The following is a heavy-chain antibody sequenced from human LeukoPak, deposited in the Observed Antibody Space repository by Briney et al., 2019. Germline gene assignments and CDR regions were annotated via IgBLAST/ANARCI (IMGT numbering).Heavy chain of an antibody. V-gene: IGHV1-46*01. D-gene: IGHD3-10*01. CDR2: INPSDGST. Sequence: ASVKVSCKASGYTFTGYYMHWVRQAPGQGLEWMGIINPSDGSTTSAQKFQGRVTVTRDTSTSTVYMELSSLRSEDTAVYYCASGGRAGFGELYHYYYYGMDVWGQGTTVTVSS. CDR1: GYTFTGYY. CDR3: ASGGRAGFGELYHYYYYGMDV. J-gene: IGHJ6*02.